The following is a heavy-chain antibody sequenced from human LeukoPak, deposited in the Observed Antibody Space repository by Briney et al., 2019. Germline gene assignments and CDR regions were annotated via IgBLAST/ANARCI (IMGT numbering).Heavy chain of an antibody. J-gene: IGHJ6*03. CDR3: ARFNQLGHYYYYYYMDV. Sequence: SETLSLTCTVSGGSISSYYWSWIRQPPGKGLEWIGYIYYSGSTNYNPSLKSRVTISVDTSKNQFSLKLSSVTAADTAVYYCARFNQLGHYYYYYYMDVWGKGTTVTVSS. CDR1: GGSISSYY. V-gene: IGHV4-59*01. CDR2: IYYSGST. D-gene: IGHD6-6*01.